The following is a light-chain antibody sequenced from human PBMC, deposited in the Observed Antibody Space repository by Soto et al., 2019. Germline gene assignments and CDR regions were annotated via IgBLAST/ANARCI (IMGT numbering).Light chain of an antibody. CDR2: AAS. CDR1: QSISSY. CDR3: QQSYRNPRT. Sequence: DIQMTQSPSSLSASVGDRVTITCRASQSISSYLNWYQQKPGKAPKLLMYAASSLQSGVPSRFSGSGSGTDFTLTISSLQPEDFATYYCQQSYRNPRTFGQGTKLEIK. J-gene: IGKJ2*01. V-gene: IGKV1-39*01.